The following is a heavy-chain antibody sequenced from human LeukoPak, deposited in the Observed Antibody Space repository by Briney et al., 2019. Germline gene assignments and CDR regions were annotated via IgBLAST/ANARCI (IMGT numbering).Heavy chain of an antibody. Sequence: PGGSLRLSCAASGFTFSSYAMIWVRQAPGKGLEWVSAISGSDSTYYADSVKGRFTISRHNSKNTLYLQMISLRAEDTAVYYCAKDSPYAYYVSGSYWDYWGQGTLVTVSS. CDR1: GFTFSSYA. CDR3: AKDSPYAYYVSGSYWDY. V-gene: IGHV3-23*01. CDR2: ISGSDST. J-gene: IGHJ4*02. D-gene: IGHD3-10*01.